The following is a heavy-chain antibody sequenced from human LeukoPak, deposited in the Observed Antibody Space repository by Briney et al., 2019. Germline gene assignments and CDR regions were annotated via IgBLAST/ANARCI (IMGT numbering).Heavy chain of an antibody. CDR1: GGTFSSYA. CDR3: ARGRGYSGYDALGY. V-gene: IGHV1-8*03. CDR2: MNPNSDNT. D-gene: IGHD5-12*01. Sequence: ASVKVSCKASGGTFSSYAINWVRQATGQGLEWMGWMNPNSDNTGYAQKFQGRVTLTRNTSISTAYMELSSLRSEDTAVYYCARGRGYSGYDALGYWGQGTLVTVSS. J-gene: IGHJ4*02.